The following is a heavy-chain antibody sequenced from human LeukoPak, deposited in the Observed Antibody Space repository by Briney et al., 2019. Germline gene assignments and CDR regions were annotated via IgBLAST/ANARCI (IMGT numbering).Heavy chain of an antibody. J-gene: IGHJ4*02. CDR2: IKQDGSEK. Sequence: GGSLRLSCAASGFTFSNYWMSWVRQAPGKGLEWVANIKQDGSEKYYVDSVKGRFTISRDNANNSLSLQMNSLRAEDTAVYYCGKGSVSTVVAPVATSWGQGTLVTVSS. CDR1: GFTFSNYW. V-gene: IGHV3-7*01. D-gene: IGHD2-15*01. CDR3: GKGSVSTVVAPVATS.